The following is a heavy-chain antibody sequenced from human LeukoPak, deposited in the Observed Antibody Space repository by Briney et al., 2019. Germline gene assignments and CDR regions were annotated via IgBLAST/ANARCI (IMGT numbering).Heavy chain of an antibody. Sequence: ASVRVSCKASGYTFTSYYMHWVRQAPGQGLDWMGIINPSGCSTSYAQKFQGRVTMTRDMSTSTVYMELSRLRSEDTAVYYCARDSRDSSGSYWFDPWGQGTLVTVSS. V-gene: IGHV1-46*01. J-gene: IGHJ5*02. D-gene: IGHD3-22*01. CDR3: ARDSRDSSGSYWFDP. CDR2: INPSGCST. CDR1: GYTFTSYY.